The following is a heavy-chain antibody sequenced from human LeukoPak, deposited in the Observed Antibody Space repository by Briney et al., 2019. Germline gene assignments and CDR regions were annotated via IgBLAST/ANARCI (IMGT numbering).Heavy chain of an antibody. CDR3: ARDPSSSWPGYYYYGMDV. D-gene: IGHD6-13*01. Sequence: ASVKVSCKASGDTFTSYAMHWVRQAPGQRLEWMGWINAGNGNTKYSQKFQGRVTITRDTSASTAYMELSSPRSEDTAVYYCARDPSSSWPGYYYYGMDVWGQGTTVTVSS. J-gene: IGHJ6*02. CDR1: GDTFTSYA. V-gene: IGHV1-3*01. CDR2: INAGNGNT.